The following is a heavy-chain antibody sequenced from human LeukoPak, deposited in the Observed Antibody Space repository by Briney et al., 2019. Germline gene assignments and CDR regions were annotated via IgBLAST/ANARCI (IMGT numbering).Heavy chain of an antibody. CDR3: ARLRVVWDLDDAFDI. J-gene: IGHJ3*02. CDR2: INWTGGST. V-gene: IGHV3-20*04. Sequence: GGSLRLSCAASGFTFDDYGMTWVRQAPGKGLEWVSGINWTGGSTAYADSVNGRFTISRDNAKNSLYLQMNSLRSEDTALYYCARLRVVWDLDDAFDIWGQGTMVIVSS. D-gene: IGHD1-26*01. CDR1: GFTFDDYG.